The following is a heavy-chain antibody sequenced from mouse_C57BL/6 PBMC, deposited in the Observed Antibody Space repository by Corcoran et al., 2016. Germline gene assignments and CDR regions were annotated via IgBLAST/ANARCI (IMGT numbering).Heavy chain of an antibody. CDR1: GYTFTDYY. Sequence: EVQLQQSGPELVKPGASVKISCKASGYTFTDYYMNWVKQSHGKSLEWIGDINPNNGGTSYNQKFKGKATLTVDKSSSTAYMELRSLTSEDSAVYYCARPYYGSSYEPYYFDYWGQGTTLTVSS. V-gene: IGHV1-26*01. J-gene: IGHJ2*01. CDR3: ARPYYGSSYEPYYFDY. D-gene: IGHD1-1*01. CDR2: INPNNGGT.